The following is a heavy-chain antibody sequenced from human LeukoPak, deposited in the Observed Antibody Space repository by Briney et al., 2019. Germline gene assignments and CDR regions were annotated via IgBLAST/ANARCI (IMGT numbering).Heavy chain of an antibody. J-gene: IGHJ4*02. CDR2: IIPIFGTA. V-gene: IGHV1-69*13. Sequence: ASVKVSCKASGGTFSSYAISWVRQAPGQGLGWMGGIIPIFGTANYAQKFQGRVTITADESTSTAYMELSSLRSEDTAVYYCARELRVGYSGSYLDYWGQGTLVTVSS. CDR1: GGTFSSYA. D-gene: IGHD1-26*01. CDR3: ARELRVGYSGSYLDY.